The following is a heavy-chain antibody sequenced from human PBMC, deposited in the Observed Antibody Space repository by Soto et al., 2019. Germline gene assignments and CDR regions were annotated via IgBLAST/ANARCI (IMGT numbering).Heavy chain of an antibody. Sequence: QVQLVESGRGVVQPGRSLRLSCAASGFTFSSYGMHWVRQAPGKGLEWVAVISYDGSNKYYADSVKGRFTISRDNSKNTLYLQMNSLRAEDTAVYYCAKDRWFDPWGQGTLVTVSS. CDR3: AKDRWFDP. V-gene: IGHV3-30*18. CDR2: ISYDGSNK. CDR1: GFTFSSYG. J-gene: IGHJ5*02.